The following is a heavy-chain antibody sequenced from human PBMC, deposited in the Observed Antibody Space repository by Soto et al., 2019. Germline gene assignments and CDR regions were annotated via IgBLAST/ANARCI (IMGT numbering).Heavy chain of an antibody. V-gene: IGHV1-2*04. CDR2: INPNRGGT. CDR1: GYTFTGYY. Sequence: ASVKVSCKASGYTFTGYYMHWVRQAPGQGLEWMGWINPNRGGTNFAQKFQGWVTMTRDTSINTAYMELSRLRSDDTAVYYCARDSSSGWYDPSPPGDYYYYYMDVWGKGTTVTVSS. CDR3: ARDSSSGWYDPSPPGDYYYYYMDV. J-gene: IGHJ6*03. D-gene: IGHD6-19*01.